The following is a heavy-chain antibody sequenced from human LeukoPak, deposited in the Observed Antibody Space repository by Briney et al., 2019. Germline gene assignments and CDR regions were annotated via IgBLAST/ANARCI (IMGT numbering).Heavy chain of an antibody. J-gene: IGHJ1*01. D-gene: IGHD2-2*02. CDR1: GFTFSSYG. Sequence: GGSLRLSCAASGFTFSSYGMHWVRQAPGKGLEWVAFIRYDGSNKYYADSVKGRFTISRDNSKNTLYLQMNSLRAEDTAVYYCARLRRYCSSTSCYRRGYSGYDPLDTAMVDDLYEYFQHWGQGTLVAVSS. V-gene: IGHV3-30*02. CDR3: ARLRRYCSSTSCYRRGYSGYDPLDTAMVDDLYEYFQH. CDR2: IRYDGSNK.